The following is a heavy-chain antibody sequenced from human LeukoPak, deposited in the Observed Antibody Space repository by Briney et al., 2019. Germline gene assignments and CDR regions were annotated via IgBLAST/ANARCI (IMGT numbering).Heavy chain of an antibody. D-gene: IGHD3-9*01. V-gene: IGHV4-59*01. CDR2: IYYSGST. Sequence: PSETLSLTCTVSGGSLSSYYWTWIRQPPGKGLEWIGYIYYSGSTNYNPSLKSRVTMSVDTSKNQFSLKLNSVTAADTAVYCCARSGTLTGYLYWGQGALVTVSS. CDR1: GGSLSSYY. CDR3: ARSGTLTGYLY. J-gene: IGHJ4*02.